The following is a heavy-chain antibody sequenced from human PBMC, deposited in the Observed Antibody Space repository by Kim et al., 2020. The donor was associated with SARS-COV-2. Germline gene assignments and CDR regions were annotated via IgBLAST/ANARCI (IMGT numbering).Heavy chain of an antibody. V-gene: IGHV3-23*01. D-gene: IGHD6-6*01. CDR1: GFIFGDYP. CDR2: IGSGGYST. Sequence: GGSLRLSCAASGFIFGDYPMQWVRQAPGKGLEWVSAIGSGGYSTYYADSVKGRFTISRDTPGNTLYLEMTSLRVEDTAVYFCARHCRLEKCFDSWGQGTLVTVSS. J-gene: IGHJ4*02. CDR3: ARHCRLEKCFDS.